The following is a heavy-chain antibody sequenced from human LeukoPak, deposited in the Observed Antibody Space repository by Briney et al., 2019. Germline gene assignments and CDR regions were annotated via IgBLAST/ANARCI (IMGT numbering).Heavy chain of an antibody. V-gene: IGHV3-30*02. CDR3: AKDHGSSDWYYFDY. Sequence: GGSLRLSCAASGFTFSSYAMHWVRQAPGKVLEWVAFIHYDGSNNYYADSVKGRFTISRDNSKNTLYLQMNTLRADDTAVYYCAKDHGSSDWYYFDYWGQGTLVTVSS. CDR2: IHYDGSNN. CDR1: GFTFSSYA. D-gene: IGHD6-13*01. J-gene: IGHJ4*02.